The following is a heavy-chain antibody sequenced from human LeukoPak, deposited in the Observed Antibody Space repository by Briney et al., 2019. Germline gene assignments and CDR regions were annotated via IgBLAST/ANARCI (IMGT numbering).Heavy chain of an antibody. J-gene: IGHJ4*02. CDR1: GFTFSSYS. V-gene: IGHV3-21*01. D-gene: IGHD3-10*01. CDR2: ISGSSSYI. Sequence: GGSLRLSCAASGFTFSSYSMNWVRQAPGKGLEWVSSISGSSSYIYYADSVKGRFTISRNNAKNSLYLQMNSLRAEDTAVYYCAREKEGYYGSGRGFDYWGQGTLVTVSS. CDR3: AREKEGYYGSGRGFDY.